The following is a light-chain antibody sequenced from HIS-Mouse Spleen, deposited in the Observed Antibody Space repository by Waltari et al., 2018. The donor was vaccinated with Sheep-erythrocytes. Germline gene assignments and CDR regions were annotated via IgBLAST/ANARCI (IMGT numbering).Light chain of an antibody. V-gene: IGLV1-44*01. J-gene: IGLJ3*02. Sequence: QSVLTQPPSASGTPGQRVTISCFGSSSNIGSNTVNWYQQLPGTAPKLLIYSNNQRPSGVPDRVSGSKSGTSASLAISGLQSEDEADYYCAAWDDSLNGPVFGGGTKLTVL. CDR3: AAWDDSLNGPV. CDR2: SNN. CDR1: SSNIGSNT.